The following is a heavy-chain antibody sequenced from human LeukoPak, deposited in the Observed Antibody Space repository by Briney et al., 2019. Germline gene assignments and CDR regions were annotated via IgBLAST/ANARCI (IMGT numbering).Heavy chain of an antibody. Sequence: SPSQTLSLTCAVSGGSISSGSYSWSWIRQPPGKGLEWIGYIYPRGSTYYNPSLKSRVILSLDKSANQFSLNLSSVTAADTAVYYCARFSPRAMGNYLDFWGQRTLVTVSS. V-gene: IGHV4-30-2*01. CDR2: IYPRGST. D-gene: IGHD7-27*01. CDR1: GGSISSGSYS. J-gene: IGHJ4*02. CDR3: ARFSPRAMGNYLDF.